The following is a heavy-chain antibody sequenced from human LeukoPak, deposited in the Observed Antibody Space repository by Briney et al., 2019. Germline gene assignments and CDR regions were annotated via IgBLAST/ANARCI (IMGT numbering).Heavy chain of an antibody. CDR3: ALRYNWNDVLPDY. J-gene: IGHJ4*02. V-gene: IGHV1-69*02. CDR1: GGTFSSYT. Sequence: SVKVSCKASGGTFSSYTISWVRQAPGQGLEWMGRIIPILGIANYAQKFQGRVTITADKSTSTAYMELSSLRSEDTAVYYCALRYNWNDVLPDYWGQGTLVTVSS. CDR2: IIPILGIA. D-gene: IGHD1-20*01.